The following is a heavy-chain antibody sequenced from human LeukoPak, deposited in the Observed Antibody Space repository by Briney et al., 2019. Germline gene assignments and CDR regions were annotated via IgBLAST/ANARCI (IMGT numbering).Heavy chain of an antibody. CDR1: GYSFTTYW. J-gene: IGHJ4*02. CDR3: ARSPAGYSSGWYYFDY. V-gene: IGHV5-51*01. D-gene: IGHD6-19*01. CDR2: LYPDDSDT. Sequence: GESLKISCKGSGYSFTTYWIGWVRQMPGKGLEWMGILYPDDSDTTYSPSFEGQVTISADKSISTAYLQWSSLKASDTAMYYCARSPAGYSSGWYYFDYWGQGTLVTVSS.